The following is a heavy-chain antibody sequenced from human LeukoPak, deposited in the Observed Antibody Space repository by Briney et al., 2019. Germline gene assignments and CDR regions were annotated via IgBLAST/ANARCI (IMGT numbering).Heavy chain of an antibody. CDR3: AREEGQQWLVNY. CDR2: IYYSGST. V-gene: IGHV4-39*02. D-gene: IGHD6-19*01. CDR1: GGSISSSSYY. J-gene: IGHJ4*02. Sequence: PSETLSLTCTVSGGSISSSSYYWDWIRQPPGKGLEWIGSIYYSGSTYYNPSLKSRVTISVDTSKNQFSLKLSSVTAADTAVYYCAREEGQQWLVNYWGQGTLVTVSS.